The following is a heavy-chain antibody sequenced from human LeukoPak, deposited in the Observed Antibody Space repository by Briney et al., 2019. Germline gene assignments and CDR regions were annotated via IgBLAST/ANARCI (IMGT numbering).Heavy chain of an antibody. J-gene: IGHJ4*02. D-gene: IGHD6-19*01. CDR2: IFYSGAA. CDR1: GGSISSSDYY. V-gene: IGHV4-39*01. CDR3: ARSYSSGCFDY. Sequence: SEALSLTCTVSGGSISSSDYYWGWVRQPPGRGLEWIGSIFYSGAAHCNPSLKSRVTISVDTSNNQFSLMLSSVTAADTAVYYCARSYSSGCFDYWGQGTLVTVSS.